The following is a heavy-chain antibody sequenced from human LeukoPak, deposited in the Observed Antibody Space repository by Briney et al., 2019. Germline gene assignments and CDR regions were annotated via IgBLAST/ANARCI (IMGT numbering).Heavy chain of an antibody. J-gene: IGHJ4*02. CDR1: GGTFSSYA. Sequence: SVKVSCKASGGTFSSYAISWVRQAPGQGLEWMGGIIPIFGTANYAQKCQGRVTITADESTSTAYMELSSLRSEDTAVYYCASSGYSSSWYYFDYWGQGTLVTVSS. V-gene: IGHV1-69*01. CDR2: IIPIFGTA. CDR3: ASSGYSSSWYYFDY. D-gene: IGHD6-13*01.